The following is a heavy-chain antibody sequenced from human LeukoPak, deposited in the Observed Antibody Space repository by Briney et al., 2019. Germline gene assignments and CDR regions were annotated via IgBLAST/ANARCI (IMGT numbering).Heavy chain of an antibody. Sequence: KPSETLSLTCTVSGGSISSYYWGWIRQPPGKGLEWIGSIYYSGSTYYNPSLKSRVTISVDTSKNQFSLKLSSVTAADTAVYYCASFMIVVENAFDIWGQGTMVTVSS. CDR2: IYYSGST. CDR3: ASFMIVVENAFDI. V-gene: IGHV4-39*07. J-gene: IGHJ3*02. D-gene: IGHD3-22*01. CDR1: GGSISSYY.